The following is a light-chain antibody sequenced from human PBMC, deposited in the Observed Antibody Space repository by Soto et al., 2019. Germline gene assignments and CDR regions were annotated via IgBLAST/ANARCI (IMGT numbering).Light chain of an antibody. CDR3: QQYGSSRT. CDR1: QSVSSSY. V-gene: IGKV3-20*01. J-gene: IGKJ1*01. Sequence: EIVLTQSPGILSLSPGERATLSCRASQSVSSSYLAWYQQKPGQAPRLLIYGASSRATGIPDRFSGSGSGTDFTLTISRLEPEDFAVYYCQQYGSSRTFGQGTKVDIK. CDR2: GAS.